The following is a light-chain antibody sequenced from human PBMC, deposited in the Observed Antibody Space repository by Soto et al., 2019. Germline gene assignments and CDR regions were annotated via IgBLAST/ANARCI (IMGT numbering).Light chain of an antibody. V-gene: IGKV3-15*01. Sequence: EIVMTQSPATLSVSPGERATLSCRASQSVSINLAWYQQKPGQAPRLLIYGASSRATGIPARFSGSGSGTEFTLTISRLEPEDFAVYYCQQRSNWPLSITFGQVNKVDIK. CDR3: QQRSNWPLSIT. CDR2: GAS. J-gene: IGKJ1*01. CDR1: QSVSIN.